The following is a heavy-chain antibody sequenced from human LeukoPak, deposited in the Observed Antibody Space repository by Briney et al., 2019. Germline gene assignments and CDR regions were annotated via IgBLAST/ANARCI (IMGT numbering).Heavy chain of an antibody. V-gene: IGHV4-61*02. CDR2: IYTSGST. D-gene: IGHD3-10*01. CDR1: GGSISSGSYY. CDR3: ARVGTYYYGSGSYSPRAVAPYDAFDI. J-gene: IGHJ3*02. Sequence: PSQTLSLTCTVSGGSISSGSYYWSWIRQPAGKGLEWIGRIYTSGSTNYNPSLKSRVTISVDTSKNQFSLKLSSVTAADTAVYYCARVGTYYYGSGSYSPRAVAPYDAFDIWGQGTMVTVSA.